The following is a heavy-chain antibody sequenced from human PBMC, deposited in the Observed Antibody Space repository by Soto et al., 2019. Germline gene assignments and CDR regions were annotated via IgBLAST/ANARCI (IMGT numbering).Heavy chain of an antibody. Sequence: PSETLSLTCTVSGGSISSYYWSWIRQPPGKGLEWIGYIYYSGSTNYNPSLKRRVTISVDTSKNQFSLKLSSVTAADTAVYYCARDRDTVNYGMDVWGQGTTVT. CDR2: IYYSGST. CDR3: ARDRDTVNYGMDV. J-gene: IGHJ6*02. CDR1: GGSISSYY. V-gene: IGHV4-59*01. D-gene: IGHD4-17*01.